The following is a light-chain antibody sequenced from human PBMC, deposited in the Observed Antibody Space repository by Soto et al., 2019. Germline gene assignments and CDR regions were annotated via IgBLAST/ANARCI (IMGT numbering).Light chain of an antibody. J-gene: IGLJ2*01. CDR1: SSDVGGYGY. CDR2: DVS. V-gene: IGLV2-14*03. CDR3: SSYTSTKTVV. Sequence: QSALAQPASVSGTPGQSITISCTGTSSDVGGYGYVSWYQHHPGKAPKLMIYDVSNRPSGVSDRFSGSKSGNTASLTISGLQAEDEADYYCSSYTSTKTVVFGGGTKLTVL.